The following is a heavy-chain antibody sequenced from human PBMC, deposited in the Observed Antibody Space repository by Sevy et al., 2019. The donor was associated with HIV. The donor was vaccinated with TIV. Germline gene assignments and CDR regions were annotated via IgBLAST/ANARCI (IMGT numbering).Heavy chain of an antibody. CDR2: ITPNNGNT. Sequence: ASVKVSCKASGYTFTNYHITWVRQAPGQGLEWMGWITPNNGNTNYARRLQGGVTMTTDTSTATAYMELRNLRSDDTAVYFCARAPSGSQGPGQYFHHWGQGTLVTVSS. CDR1: GYTFTNYH. J-gene: IGHJ1*01. CDR3: ARAPSGSQGPGQYFHH. V-gene: IGHV1-18*01. D-gene: IGHD1-26*01.